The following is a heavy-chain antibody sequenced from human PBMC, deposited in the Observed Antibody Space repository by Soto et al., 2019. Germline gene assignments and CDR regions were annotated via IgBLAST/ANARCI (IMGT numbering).Heavy chain of an antibody. CDR1: GLTFSNAW. D-gene: IGHD6-19*01. Sequence: EVQLVESGGGLVEPGGSLRLACAASGLTFSNAWMNWVRQAPGKGLEWVGRIKSKTDGGTTDYAEPVKGRFTISRDDSINTLFVQMDSLKTEDTAVYYCTVAPQWLVRRFDYWGQGTLVTVSS. J-gene: IGHJ4*02. CDR3: TVAPQWLVRRFDY. V-gene: IGHV3-15*07. CDR2: IKSKTDGGTT.